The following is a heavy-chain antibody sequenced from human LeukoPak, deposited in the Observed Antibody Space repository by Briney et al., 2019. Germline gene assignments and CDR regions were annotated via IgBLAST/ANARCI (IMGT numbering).Heavy chain of an antibody. CDR3: ARDPKYYYGSGSFFS. D-gene: IGHD3-10*01. CDR2: INHSGST. Sequence: SETLSLTCAVYGGSFSGYYWSWIRQPPGKGLEWIGEINHSGSTNYNPSLKSRVTISVDTSKNQFSLKLSSVTAADTAVYYCARDPKYYYGSGSFFSWGQGTLVTVSS. V-gene: IGHV4-34*01. CDR1: GGSFSGYY. J-gene: IGHJ4*02.